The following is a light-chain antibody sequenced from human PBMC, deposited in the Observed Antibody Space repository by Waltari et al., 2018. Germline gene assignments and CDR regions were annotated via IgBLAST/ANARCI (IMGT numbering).Light chain of an antibody. Sequence: DILMTQSHDSLAVSLGERRIINCKSSQIVLSNSDKKNYLSWHQQRPAQPPNLLISWASSRESGVPDLFSGSGSGTDFTLTISSLQAEDVAVYFCQQHYGAPLTFGQGTKVEIK. V-gene: IGKV4-1*01. CDR3: QQHYGAPLT. J-gene: IGKJ1*01. CDR1: QIVLSNSDKKNY. CDR2: WAS.